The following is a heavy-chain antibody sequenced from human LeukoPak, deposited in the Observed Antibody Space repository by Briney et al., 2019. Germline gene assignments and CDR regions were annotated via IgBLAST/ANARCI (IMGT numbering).Heavy chain of an antibody. D-gene: IGHD2-2*01. CDR2: ISAYNGNT. CDR1: GYTFTSYG. J-gene: IGHJ4*02. Sequence: ASVKVSCKASGYTFTSYGMSWVRQAPGQGLEWMGWISAYNGNTNYAQKLQGRVTITTDTSTSTAYMELRSLRSDETAVYYCARTVVVVPAAMGSYYFDYWGQGTLVTVSS. CDR3: ARTVVVVPAAMGSYYFDY. V-gene: IGHV1-18*04.